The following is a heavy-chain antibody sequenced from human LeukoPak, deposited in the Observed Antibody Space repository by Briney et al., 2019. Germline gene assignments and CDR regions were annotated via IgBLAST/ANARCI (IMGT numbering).Heavy chain of an antibody. V-gene: IGHV3-30*02. Sequence: GGSLRLSCAASGFTFSSYGMHWVRQAPGKGLEWVAFIRYDGSNKYYADSVKGRFTISRDNSKNTLYLQMNSLRAEDTAVYYCAKPAYSSSWYRWNYFDYWAREPWSPSPQ. CDR1: GFTFSSYG. CDR3: AKPAYSSSWYRWNYFDY. CDR2: IRYDGSNK. D-gene: IGHD6-13*01. J-gene: IGHJ4*02.